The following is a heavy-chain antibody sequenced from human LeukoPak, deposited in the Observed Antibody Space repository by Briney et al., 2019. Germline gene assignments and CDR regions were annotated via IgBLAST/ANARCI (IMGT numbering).Heavy chain of an antibody. CDR2: INPNSGGT. V-gene: IGHV1-2*02. Sequence: GASVKVSCKASGYTFTGYYMHWVRQAPGQGLEWMGWINPNSGGTNYAQKFQGRVTMTRDTSISTAYMELSSLRSEDTAVYYCASGRFLEWLSYTIFDYWGQGTLVTVSS. J-gene: IGHJ4*02. CDR1: GYTFTGYY. CDR3: ASGRFLEWLSYTIFDY. D-gene: IGHD3-3*01.